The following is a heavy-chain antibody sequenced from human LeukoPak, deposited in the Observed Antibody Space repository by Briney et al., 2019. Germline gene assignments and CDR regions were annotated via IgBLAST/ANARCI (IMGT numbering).Heavy chain of an antibody. CDR2: INGDGSST. Sequence: PGGSLRLSCTASGFTFNSDWMQWVRQAPGKGPVWVSRINGDGSSTNYADSVKGRFTISRDNAKNTLYVQMNSQRAEDTGPNNWVRDVYIGRHSWYDVRSFATWGQGTQVTVSS. CDR1: GFTFNSDW. J-gene: IGHJ5*02. D-gene: IGHD3-3*01. CDR3: VRDVYIGRHSWYDVRSFAT. V-gene: IGHV3-74*01.